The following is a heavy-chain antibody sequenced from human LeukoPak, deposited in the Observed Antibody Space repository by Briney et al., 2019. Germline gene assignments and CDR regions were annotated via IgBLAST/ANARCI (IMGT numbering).Heavy chain of an antibody. J-gene: IGHJ3*02. CDR1: VYTFTSYY. D-gene: IGHD3-10*01. V-gene: IGHV1-46*01. CDR3: ARPYYGSGKGAFDI. CDR2: INPSGGST. Sequence: GALVKVSCKASVYTFTSYYMHWVRQAPGQGLEWMGIINPSGGSTSYAQKFQGRVTMTRHTSTSTVYMEVSSLRSEDTAVYYCARPYYGSGKGAFDIWGQGTMVTVSS.